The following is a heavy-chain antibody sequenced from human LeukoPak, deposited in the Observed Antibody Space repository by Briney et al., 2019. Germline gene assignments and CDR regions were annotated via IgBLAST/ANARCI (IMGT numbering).Heavy chain of an antibody. V-gene: IGHV3-30*02. CDR1: GFTLSSYG. CDR2: IRYDGSNK. Sequence: GGSLRLSCAASGFTLSSYGMHWVRQAPGKGLEWVAFIRYDGSNKYYADSVKGRFTISRDNSKNTLYLQMNSLRAEDTAVYYCAKRSQHYYGSGSFHYYYGMDVWGQGTTVTVSS. D-gene: IGHD3-10*01. J-gene: IGHJ6*02. CDR3: AKRSQHYYGSGSFHYYYGMDV.